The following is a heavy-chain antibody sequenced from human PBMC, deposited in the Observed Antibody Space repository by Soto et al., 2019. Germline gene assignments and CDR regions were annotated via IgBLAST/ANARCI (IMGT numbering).Heavy chain of an antibody. CDR3: SRSLLYYDFWSGYYIDY. CDR1: GGSISSGDYY. D-gene: IGHD3-3*01. Sequence: SETLSLTCTVSGGSISSGDYYWSWIRQPPGKGLEWIRYIYYSGSTYYNPSLNSRVTISVDTSKNQFSLKLSSVTAADTAVYYCSRSLLYYDFWSGYYIDYWGQGTLVTVSS. J-gene: IGHJ4*02. CDR2: IYYSGST. V-gene: IGHV4-30-4*01.